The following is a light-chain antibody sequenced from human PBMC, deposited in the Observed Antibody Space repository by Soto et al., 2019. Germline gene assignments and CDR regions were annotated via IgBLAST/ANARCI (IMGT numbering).Light chain of an antibody. CDR3: QSYDGSLSGYV. V-gene: IGLV1-40*01. J-gene: IGLJ1*01. CDR1: RSNIGAGYD. CDR2: GNS. Sequence: QSVLTQPPSVSVAPGQRVTISCTGSRSNIGAGYDVHWYQQLPGTAPKLLIYGNSNRPSRVPDRFSGSKSVTSASLAITGLQAEDEADYYCQSYDGSLSGYVFGTGTKVTVL.